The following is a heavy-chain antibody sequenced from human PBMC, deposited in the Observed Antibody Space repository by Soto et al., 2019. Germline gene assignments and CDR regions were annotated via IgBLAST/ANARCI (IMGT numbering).Heavy chain of an antibody. J-gene: IGHJ4*02. CDR3: ARDSGYNYPYYFDY. Sequence: ASVKVSCKXSGYTFTSYGISWVRQAPGQGLEWMGWISAYNGNTNYAQKLQGRVTMTTDTSTSTAYMELRSLRSDDTAVYYCARDSGYNYPYYFDYWGQGTLVTV. CDR2: ISAYNGNT. CDR1: GYTFTSYG. D-gene: IGHD5-12*01. V-gene: IGHV1-18*04.